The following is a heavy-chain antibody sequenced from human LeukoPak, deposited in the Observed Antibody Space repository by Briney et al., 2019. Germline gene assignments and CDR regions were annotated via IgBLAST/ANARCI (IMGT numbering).Heavy chain of an antibody. CDR1: GDSVSSNNAV. J-gene: IGHJ3*02. CDR2: TYYRSKWLN. CDR3: ARSLWGGALDI. Sequence: KHSQTLSLTCAISGDSVSSNNAVWNWIRQSPSRGLEWLGKTYYRSKWLNDSAVSVKSRITINPDTSKNQISLQLNSVTPEDTAVYYCARSLWGGALDIWGQRTTVAVSS. D-gene: IGHD3-16*01. V-gene: IGHV6-1*01.